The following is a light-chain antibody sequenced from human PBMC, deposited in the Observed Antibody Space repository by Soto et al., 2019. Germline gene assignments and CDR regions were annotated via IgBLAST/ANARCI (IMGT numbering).Light chain of an antibody. CDR1: QHINDW. CDR2: RAT. Sequence: DIQMTQSPSFVSASVGDRVTITCRASQHINDWLAWYQQKPGRAPDLLISRATSLQSGHPSRFSGSGSGTAFTLTISGLQPEDFATYYCQQANDFPPTFGGGTRIEIK. J-gene: IGKJ4*01. V-gene: IGKV1-12*01. CDR3: QQANDFPPT.